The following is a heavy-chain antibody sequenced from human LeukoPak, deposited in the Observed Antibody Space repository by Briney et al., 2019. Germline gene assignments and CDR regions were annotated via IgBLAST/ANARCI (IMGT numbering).Heavy chain of an antibody. CDR3: ARSLRGGSYYDY. CDR1: GYTFTGYY. CDR2: ISAYNGNT. Sequence: GASVKVSCRASGYTFTGYYLHWVRQAPGQGLEWMGWISAYNGNTNYAQKLQGRVTMTTDTSTSTAYMELRSLRSDDTAVYYCARSLRGGSYYDYWGQGTLVTVSS. J-gene: IGHJ4*02. V-gene: IGHV1-18*04. D-gene: IGHD1-26*01.